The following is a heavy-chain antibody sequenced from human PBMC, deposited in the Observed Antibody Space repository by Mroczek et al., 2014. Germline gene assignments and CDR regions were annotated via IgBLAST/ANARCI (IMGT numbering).Heavy chain of an antibody. Sequence: QVQLVESGGGVVQPGRSLRLSCAASGFTFSSYGMHWVRQAPGRGLEWVAVIWYDGSNKYYADSVKGRFTISRDNSKNTLYLQMNSLRAEDTAVYYCAKDRYSGYESDAFDIWGQGTMVTVSS. J-gene: IGHJ3*02. CDR1: GFTFSSYG. CDR3: AKDRYSGYESDAFDI. V-gene: IGHV3-33*06. CDR2: IWYDGSNK. D-gene: IGHD5-12*01.